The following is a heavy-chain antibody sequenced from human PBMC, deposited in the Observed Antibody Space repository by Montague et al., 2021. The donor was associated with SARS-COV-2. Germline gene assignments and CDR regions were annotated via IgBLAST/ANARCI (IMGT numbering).Heavy chain of an antibody. CDR2: INHRGST. Sequence: SETLSFTCAVYDGSFSDYSWTWIRQPPGKGLEWIGEINHRGSTNYNPSLKSRVTILVDTSKNQFSLKMTSVTAADTAVYYCARGRQHINMVVVVVTGGEYYFGFWGQGTLVAVSS. D-gene: IGHD3-22*01. CDR1: DGSFSDYS. J-gene: IGHJ4*02. CDR3: ARGRQHINMVVVVVTGGEYYFGF. V-gene: IGHV4-34*01.